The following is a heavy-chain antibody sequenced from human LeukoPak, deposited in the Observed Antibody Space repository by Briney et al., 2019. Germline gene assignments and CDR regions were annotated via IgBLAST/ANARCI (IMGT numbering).Heavy chain of an antibody. CDR1: GGSISRYY. V-gene: IGHV4-59*12. D-gene: IGHD6-6*01. CDR3: ARDGERSSSSLPFDY. Sequence: PSETLSLTCTVSGGSISRYYWSWIRQPPGKGLEWIGYISYTGSTTYNSSLKSRVTISVDTSKNQFSLKLSSVTAADTAVYYCARDGERSSSSLPFDYWGQGTLVTVSS. CDR2: ISYTGST. J-gene: IGHJ4*02.